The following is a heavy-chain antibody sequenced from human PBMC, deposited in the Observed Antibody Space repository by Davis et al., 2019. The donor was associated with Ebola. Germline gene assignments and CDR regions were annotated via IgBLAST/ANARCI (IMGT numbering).Heavy chain of an antibody. J-gene: IGHJ4*02. CDR2: ISSNSGHT. CDR3: ARELAVVYFDY. V-gene: IGHV3-21*01. CDR1: GFTFSSYS. Sequence: PGGSLRLSCAASGFTFSSYSMNWVRQAPGKGLEWVSSISSNSGHTYYADSVKGRFTISRDNAKNSLYLQMNSLRAEDTAVYYCARELAVVYFDYWGQGFLVTVSS. D-gene: IGHD6-19*01.